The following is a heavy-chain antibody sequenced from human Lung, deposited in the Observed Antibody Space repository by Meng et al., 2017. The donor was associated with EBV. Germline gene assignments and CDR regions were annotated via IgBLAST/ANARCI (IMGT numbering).Heavy chain of an antibody. Sequence: EVQLVESGGGLVKPGESLRLSCAASGFIFSDYNMNWLRQAPGKGLEWVSSISSGNSYIYYADSVKGRFSISRDNAKNSLSLQMNSLRAEDTGVYYCARLTGTGWFDPWGKGTLVTVSS. CDR3: ARLTGTGWFDP. D-gene: IGHD1-7*01. CDR2: ISSGNSYI. CDR1: GFIFSDYN. J-gene: IGHJ5*02. V-gene: IGHV3-21*02.